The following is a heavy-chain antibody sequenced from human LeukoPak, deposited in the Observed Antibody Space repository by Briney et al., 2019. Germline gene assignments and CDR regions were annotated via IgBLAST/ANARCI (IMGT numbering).Heavy chain of an antibody. CDR1: GGSISSYY. Sequence: PSETLSLTCTVSGGSISSYYWSWIRQPPGKGLEWIGYIYYSGSTNYNPSLKSRVTISVDTSKNQFSLKLSSVTAADTAVYYCASNVDTAMVESFGHWYFDLWGRGTLVTVSS. CDR2: IYYSGST. J-gene: IGHJ2*01. D-gene: IGHD5-18*01. CDR3: ASNVDTAMVESFGHWYFDL. V-gene: IGHV4-59*01.